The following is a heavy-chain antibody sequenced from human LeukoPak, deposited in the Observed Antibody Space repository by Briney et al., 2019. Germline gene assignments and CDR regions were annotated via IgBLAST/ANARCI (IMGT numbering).Heavy chain of an antibody. D-gene: IGHD2-15*01. V-gene: IGHV3-7*01. CDR2: IKQDGSQK. CDR3: ARDPGYSYGFCSGGSCYPPHYYYMYM. CDR1: GFTFSSYW. Sequence: GGSLRLSCAASGFTFSSYWMSWVRPAPGKGLEWVANIKQDGSQKYYVDSVKGRFIIARDNSKNTLYLQMNSLRAEDTAVYYCARDPGYSYGFCSGGSCYPPHYYYMYMCGKGGTGTVSS. J-gene: IGHJ6*03.